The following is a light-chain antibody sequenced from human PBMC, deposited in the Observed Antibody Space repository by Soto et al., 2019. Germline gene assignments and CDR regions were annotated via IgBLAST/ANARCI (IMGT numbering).Light chain of an antibody. CDR2: DVS. J-gene: IGLJ1*01. Sequence: ALTQPASVSGSPGQSITISCTGTSSDVGAYNYVSWYQQQPGKVPKLMIYDVSNRPSGVSNRFSGSKSGNTASLTISGLQAEDEADYYCSSYTSSSTPYVFGTGTKVTVL. CDR1: SSDVGAYNY. V-gene: IGLV2-14*01. CDR3: SSYTSSSTPYV.